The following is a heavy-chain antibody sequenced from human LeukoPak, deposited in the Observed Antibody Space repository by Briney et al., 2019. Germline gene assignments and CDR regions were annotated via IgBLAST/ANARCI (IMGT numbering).Heavy chain of an antibody. D-gene: IGHD5-18*01. V-gene: IGHV1-2*02. CDR2: INPSSGGT. CDR3: ASGYRFGN. Sequence: GAPVKVSCKTSGYTFSDYYLHWVRQASGQGLEWMGWINPSSGGTKNAQKFQGRVTLTRDTSISTAYMELSRLRSDDTAVYYCASGYRFGNWGQGTLVTVSS. CDR1: GYTFSDYY. J-gene: IGHJ4*02.